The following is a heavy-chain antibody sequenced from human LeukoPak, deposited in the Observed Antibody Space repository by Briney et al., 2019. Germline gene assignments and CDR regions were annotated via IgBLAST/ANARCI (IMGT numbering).Heavy chain of an antibody. D-gene: IGHD3-16*01. CDR3: ARTYYDYVWGSYGFDY. V-gene: IGHV1-2*02. Sequence: ASVKVSCKASGYTFTGYYMHWVRQAPGQGLEWMGWINPNSGGTNYAQKFQGRVTMTRDTSISTAYMELSRLRSDGTAVYYCARTYYDYVWGSYGFDYWGQGTLDTVSS. J-gene: IGHJ4*02. CDR1: GYTFTGYY. CDR2: INPNSGGT.